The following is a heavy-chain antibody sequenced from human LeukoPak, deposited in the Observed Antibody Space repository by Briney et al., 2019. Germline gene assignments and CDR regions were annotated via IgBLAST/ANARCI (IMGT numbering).Heavy chain of an antibody. Sequence: LETLSLTCTVSGGSISSYYWSWIRQPPGKGLEWIGYVYYSGSTNYNPSLKSRVTISVDTSKNQFSLKLNSVTAADTAVYYCARGRPWFGELLFPYFYGMDVWGKGTTVTVSS. V-gene: IGHV4-59*01. CDR2: VYYSGST. D-gene: IGHD3-10*01. CDR3: ARGRPWFGELLFPYFYGMDV. CDR1: GGSISSYY. J-gene: IGHJ6*04.